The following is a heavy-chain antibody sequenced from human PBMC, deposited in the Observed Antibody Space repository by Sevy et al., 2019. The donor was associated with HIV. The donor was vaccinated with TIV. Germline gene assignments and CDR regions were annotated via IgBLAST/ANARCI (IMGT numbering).Heavy chain of an antibody. J-gene: IGHJ4*02. CDR2: LSFGCGEI. Sequence: GGSLRLSCAASGFTFSKYSMSWVCQPPGKGLEWVSTLSFGCGEINYADSVKGRFTISRDNSKSSVYLQMNNLRPEDTAVYYCAREGCTKPHDYWGQGNLVTVSS. CDR1: GFTFSKYS. V-gene: IGHV3-23*01. CDR3: AREGCTKPHDY. D-gene: IGHD2-8*01.